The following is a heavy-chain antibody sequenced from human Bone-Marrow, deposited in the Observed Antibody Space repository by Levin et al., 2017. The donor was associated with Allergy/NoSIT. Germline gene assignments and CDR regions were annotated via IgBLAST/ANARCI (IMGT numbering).Heavy chain of an antibody. V-gene: IGHV3-7*01. CDR3: ARDTTYKLDF. J-gene: IGHJ4*02. D-gene: IGHD2/OR15-2a*01. CDR2: IKQDGSYK. CDR1: GFTFNSYW. Sequence: LSLTCAASGFTFNSYWMTWVRQAPEKGLEWVAHIKQDGSYKDYVDSVKGRFTISRDNAKNSLYLQMDSLRAEDTAMYYCARDTTYKLDFWGQGALVTVSS.